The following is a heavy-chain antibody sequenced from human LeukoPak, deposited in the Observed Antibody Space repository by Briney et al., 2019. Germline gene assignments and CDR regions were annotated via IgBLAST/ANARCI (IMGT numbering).Heavy chain of an antibody. J-gene: IGHJ4*02. CDR1: GFTFNAYA. CDR3: ARDRNSPAKYYSDY. V-gene: IGHV3-30*01. D-gene: IGHD1-14*01. CDR2: VSNDGRDK. Sequence: TGGSLRLSCAASGFTFNAYAMHRVRQAPGKGLEWVAVVSNDGRDKHYADSVKGRFTISRDNSENTLYLQMNTLRAEDTAVYYCARDRNSPAKYYSDYWGQGTLVTVSS.